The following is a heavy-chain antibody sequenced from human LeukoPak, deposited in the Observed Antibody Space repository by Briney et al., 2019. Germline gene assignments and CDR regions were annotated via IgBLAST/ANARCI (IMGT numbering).Heavy chain of an antibody. Sequence: ASVKVSCKASGYTFTGYYMHWVRQALGQGLEWMGWINPNSGGTNYAQKFQGRVTMTRDTSISTAYMELSRLRSDDTAVYYCARTIKLRDSSGYWNYWGQGTLVTVSS. CDR1: GYTFTGYY. CDR2: INPNSGGT. D-gene: IGHD3-22*01. J-gene: IGHJ4*02. CDR3: ARTIKLRDSSGYWNY. V-gene: IGHV1-2*02.